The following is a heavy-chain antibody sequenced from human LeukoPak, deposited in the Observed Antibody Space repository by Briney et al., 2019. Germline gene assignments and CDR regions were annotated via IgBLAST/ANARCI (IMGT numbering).Heavy chain of an antibody. J-gene: IGHJ3*02. D-gene: IGHD3-10*01. CDR1: GGTFSSYA. CDR3: ARVTMVRGVILHDAFDI. CDR2: IIPIFGTA. V-gene: IGHV1-69*05. Sequence: GSSVKVSCKASGGTFSSYAISWVRRAPGQGLEWMGGIIPIFGTANYAQKFQGRVTITTDESTSTAYMELSSLRSEDTAVYYCARVTMVRGVILHDAFDIWGQGTMVTVSS.